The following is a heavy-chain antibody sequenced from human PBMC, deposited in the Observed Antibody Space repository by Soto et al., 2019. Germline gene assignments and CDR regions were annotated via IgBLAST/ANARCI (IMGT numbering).Heavy chain of an antibody. CDR2: IYHSGST. Sequence: NPSETLSLTCAFSSGSISSSNWWSWVRQPPGKGLEWIGEIYHSGSTNYNPSLKSRVTISVDKSKNQFSLKLSSVTAADTAVYYCALVRLWFGESHLYNWFAPWGQGTLVTVSS. V-gene: IGHV4-4*02. CDR3: ALVRLWFGESHLYNWFAP. D-gene: IGHD3-10*01. CDR1: SGSISSSNW. J-gene: IGHJ5*02.